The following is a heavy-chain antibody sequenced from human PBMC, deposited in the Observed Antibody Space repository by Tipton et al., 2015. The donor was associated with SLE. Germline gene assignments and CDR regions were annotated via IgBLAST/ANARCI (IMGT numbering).Heavy chain of an antibody. V-gene: IGHV3-23*01. Sequence: LSLTCSVSGDSITIVGWWTWVRQAPGKGLEWVSVIDGSGGSTYYADSVKGRFTISRDNSKNTLYLQMNSLRVEDTAVYYCAKDRGMERWGQGTLVTVSS. CDR1: GDSITIVG. D-gene: IGHD1-26*01. CDR3: AKDRGMER. CDR2: IDGSGGST. J-gene: IGHJ4*02.